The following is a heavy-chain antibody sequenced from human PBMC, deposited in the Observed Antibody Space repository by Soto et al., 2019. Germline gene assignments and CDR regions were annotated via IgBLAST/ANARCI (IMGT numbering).Heavy chain of an antibody. CDR2: IYYSGST. CDR1: GGSISSGGYY. V-gene: IGHV4-31*03. D-gene: IGHD1-26*01. CDR3: ARLATRPTIWPSGP. J-gene: IGHJ5*02. Sequence: SETLSLTCTVSGGSISSGGYYWSWIRQHPGKGLEWIGYIYYSGSTYYNPSLKSRVTISVDTSKNQFSLKLSSVTAADTAVYYCARLATRPTIWPSGPWGQGTLVT.